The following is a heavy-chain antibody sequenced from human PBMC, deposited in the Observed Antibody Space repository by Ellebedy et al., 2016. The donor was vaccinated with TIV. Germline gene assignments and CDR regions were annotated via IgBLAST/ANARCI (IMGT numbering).Heavy chain of an antibody. J-gene: IGHJ4*02. CDR1: GFTFSSYG. CDR3: ARRSWLYSYGSFHFDY. V-gene: IGHV3-33*01. CDR2: IWYDGSNK. D-gene: IGHD5-18*01. Sequence: PGGSLRLSCAASGFTFSSYGMHWVRQAPGKGLEWVAVIWYDGSNKYYADSVKGRFTISRDNSKNTLYLQMNSLRAEDTAVYYCARRSWLYSYGSFHFDYWGQGTLVTVSS.